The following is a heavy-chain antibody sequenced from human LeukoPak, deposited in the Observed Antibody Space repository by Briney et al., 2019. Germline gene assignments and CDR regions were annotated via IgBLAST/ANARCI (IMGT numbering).Heavy chain of an antibody. CDR3: ARGHRVTTYAFDI. CDR2: INPSGGST. V-gene: IGHV1-46*01. J-gene: IGHJ3*02. CDR1: GYTFTSYY. D-gene: IGHD4-17*01. Sequence: GASVKVSCKASGYTFTSYYMHWVRQAPGQGLEWMGIINPSGGSTSYAQKFQGRVTITADKSTSTAYMELSSLRSEDTAVYYCARGHRVTTYAFDIWGQGTMVTVSS.